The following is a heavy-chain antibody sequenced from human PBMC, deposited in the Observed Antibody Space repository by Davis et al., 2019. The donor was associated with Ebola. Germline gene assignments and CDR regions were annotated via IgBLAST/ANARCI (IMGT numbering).Heavy chain of an antibody. J-gene: IGHJ3*02. V-gene: IGHV4-39*01. D-gene: IGHD1-14*01. Sequence: PSETLSLTCTVSGGSISSSSYYWGWIRQPPGKGLEWIGSIYYSGSTYYNPSLKSRVTISVDTSKNQFSLKLSSVTAADTAVYYCARHRRFNHPDAFDIWGQGTMVTVSS. CDR1: GGSISSSSYY. CDR3: ARHRRFNHPDAFDI. CDR2: IYYSGST.